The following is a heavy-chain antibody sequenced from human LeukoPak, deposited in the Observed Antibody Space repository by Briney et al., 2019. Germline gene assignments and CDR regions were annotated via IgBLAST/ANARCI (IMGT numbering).Heavy chain of an antibody. CDR3: VKDGTDYGDFPRDYFDY. CDR2: IWYDGSNK. Sequence: GRSLRLSCAASGFTFSSYGMHWVRQAPGKGLEWVAVIWYDGSNKYYADSVKGRFTISRDNSKNTLYLQMNSLRAEDTAVYYCVKDGTDYGDFPRDYFDYWGQGTLVTVSS. J-gene: IGHJ4*02. V-gene: IGHV3-33*06. CDR1: GFTFSSYG. D-gene: IGHD4-17*01.